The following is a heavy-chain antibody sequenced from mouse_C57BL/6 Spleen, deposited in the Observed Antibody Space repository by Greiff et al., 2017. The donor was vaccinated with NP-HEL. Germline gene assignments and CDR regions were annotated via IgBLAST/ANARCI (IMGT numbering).Heavy chain of an antibody. D-gene: IGHD1-1*01. CDR1: GYTFTDYE. J-gene: IGHJ3*01. V-gene: IGHV1-15*01. CDR3: TGDDGSGEFGY. Sequence: VQLQQSGAELVRPGASVTLSCKASGYTFTDYEMHWVKQTPVHGLEWIGAIDPETGGTAYNQKFKGKAILTADKSSSTAYMVLRSLTSEDSAVYYCTGDDGSGEFGYWGQGTPVTVAA. CDR2: IDPETGGT.